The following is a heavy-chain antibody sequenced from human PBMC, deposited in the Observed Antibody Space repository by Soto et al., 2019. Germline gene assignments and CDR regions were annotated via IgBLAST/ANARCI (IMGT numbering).Heavy chain of an antibody. CDR3: TTEDLNPRGVVVAPS. CDR1: GFTFGDYA. J-gene: IGHJ4*02. V-gene: IGHV3-49*03. CDR2: IRSKAYGGTT. D-gene: IGHD2-15*01. Sequence: GGSLRLSCTASGFTFGDYAMSWFRQAPGKGLEWVGFIRSKAYGGTTEYAASVKGRFTISRDDSKSNAYLQMNSLKTEDTAVYYCTTEDLNPRGVVVAPSWGQGTLVTVSS.